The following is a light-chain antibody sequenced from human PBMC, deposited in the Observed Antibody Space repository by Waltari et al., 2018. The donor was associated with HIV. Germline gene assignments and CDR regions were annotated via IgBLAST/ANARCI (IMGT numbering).Light chain of an antibody. V-gene: IGLV3-21*02. J-gene: IGLJ1*01. Sequence: SYVLTQPASVSVAPGQTANVTWGGDNVESKSVHWHQQRAGKAPILVLYDDTDRPSGIPERFSGSNCGNTATLTISRVEAGDEGDYYCHVWESSSDEYVFGTGTKVTV. CDR3: HVWESSSDEYV. CDR2: DDT. CDR1: NVESKS.